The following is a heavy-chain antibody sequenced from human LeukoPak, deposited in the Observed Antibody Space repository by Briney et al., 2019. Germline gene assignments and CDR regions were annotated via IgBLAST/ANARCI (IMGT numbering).Heavy chain of an antibody. J-gene: IGHJ4*02. CDR3: ARGRGSSWGDFDY. CDR2: MNPNSGNT. D-gene: IGHD6-13*01. V-gene: IGHV1-8*01. CDR1: GYTFTIYD. Sequence: PGPSVKASCKASGYTFTIYDINWVRQATGQGLEWMGWMNPNSGNTGYAQKFQGRATMTRNTSISTAYMELSSLRSEVTAVYYCARGRGSSWGDFDYWGQGTLVTVSS.